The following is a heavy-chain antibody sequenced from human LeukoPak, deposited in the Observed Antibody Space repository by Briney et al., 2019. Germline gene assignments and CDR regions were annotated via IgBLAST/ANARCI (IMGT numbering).Heavy chain of an antibody. D-gene: IGHD3-22*01. J-gene: IGHJ4*02. V-gene: IGHV4-34*01. CDR1: GGSFSGYY. CDR3: ARGRLYYYDSSGYPPDY. CDR2: INHSGST. Sequence: KSSETLSLTCAVYGGSFSGYYWSWIRQPPGKGLEWIGEINHSGSTNYNPSLKSRVTISVDTSKNQFSLKLSSVTAADTAVYYCARGRLYYYDSSGYPPDYWGQGTLVTVSS.